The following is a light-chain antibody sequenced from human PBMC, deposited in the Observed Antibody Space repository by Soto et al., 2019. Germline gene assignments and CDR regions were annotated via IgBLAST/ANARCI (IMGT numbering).Light chain of an antibody. Sequence: DIVLTQSPGTLSLSPGDRATLSCRASQSVSTSYLAWYQQKPGQAPRLLIYGASTRATGIPARFSGSGSGTEFTLTISSLQSEDFAVYYCQQYNNWPPWTFGQGTKVDIK. V-gene: IGKV3-15*01. CDR1: QSVSTSY. CDR2: GAS. J-gene: IGKJ1*01. CDR3: QQYNNWPPWT.